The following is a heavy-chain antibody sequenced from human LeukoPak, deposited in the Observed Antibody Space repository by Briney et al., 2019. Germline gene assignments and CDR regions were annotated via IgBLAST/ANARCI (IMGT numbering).Heavy chain of an antibody. Sequence: GGSLRLSCAASGFTFSSYEMNWVRQAPGKGLEWVSYISSSGSTIYYADSVKGRFTISRDNAKNSLYLRMNSLRAEDTAVYHCAELGITMIGGVWGKGTTVTISS. D-gene: IGHD3-10*02. V-gene: IGHV3-48*03. CDR2: ISSSGSTI. CDR3: AELGITMIGGV. J-gene: IGHJ6*04. CDR1: GFTFSSYE.